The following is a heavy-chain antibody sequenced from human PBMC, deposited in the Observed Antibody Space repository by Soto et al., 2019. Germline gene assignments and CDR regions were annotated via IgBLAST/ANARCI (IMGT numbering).Heavy chain of an antibody. Sequence: PGGSLRLSCPASGFTVSSNYMSWVRQAPGKGLEWVSVIYSGGSTYYADSVKGRFTISRDNSKNTLYLQMNSLRAEDTAVYYCARHGDANYYFDYWGQGTLVTVSS. V-gene: IGHV3-53*01. CDR2: IYSGGST. CDR1: GFTVSSNY. J-gene: IGHJ4*02. CDR3: ARHGDANYYFDY. D-gene: IGHD4-17*01.